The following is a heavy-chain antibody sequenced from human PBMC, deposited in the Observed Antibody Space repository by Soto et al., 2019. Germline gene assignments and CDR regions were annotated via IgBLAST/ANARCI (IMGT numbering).Heavy chain of an antibody. V-gene: IGHV3-30-3*01. Sequence: QVQLVESGGGVVQPGRSLRLSCAASGFTFSSYAMHWVRQAPGKGLEWVAVISYDGSNKYYADSVKGRFTISRDNSKNTLYLQMTSLRAEDTAVYYCARDGGGYGDYVAYYYYGMDVWGQGTTVTVSS. J-gene: IGHJ6*02. D-gene: IGHD4-17*01. CDR3: ARDGGGYGDYVAYYYYGMDV. CDR1: GFTFSSYA. CDR2: ISYDGSNK.